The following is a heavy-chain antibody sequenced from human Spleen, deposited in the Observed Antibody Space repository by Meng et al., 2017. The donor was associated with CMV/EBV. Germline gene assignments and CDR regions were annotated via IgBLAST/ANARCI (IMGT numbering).Heavy chain of an antibody. Sequence: LSLTCAASGFTFSDDWMTWVRQAPGKGLEWVASINRDGSKTFYVDSVKGRFTLSRDNAKNSLYLQMNSLRAEDTAVYYCARDGGGNSEYYYYGMDVWGQGTTVTVSS. J-gene: IGHJ6*02. V-gene: IGHV3-7*01. D-gene: IGHD4-23*01. CDR2: INRDGSKT. CDR3: ARDGGGNSEYYYYGMDV. CDR1: GFTFSDDW.